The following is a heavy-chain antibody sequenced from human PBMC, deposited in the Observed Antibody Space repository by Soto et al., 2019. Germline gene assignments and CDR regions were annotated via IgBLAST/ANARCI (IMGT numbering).Heavy chain of an antibody. D-gene: IGHD5-12*01. CDR1: GGSISSGGYY. J-gene: IGHJ4*02. V-gene: IGHV4-31*03. Sequence: SETLSLTCTVSGGSISSGGYYWSWIRQHPGKGLEWIGYIYYSGSTYYNPSLKSRVTISVDTSKNQFSLKLSSVTAADTAVYYCARVSAGYMALYYFDYWGQGTLVTVSS. CDR3: ARVSAGYMALYYFDY. CDR2: IYYSGST.